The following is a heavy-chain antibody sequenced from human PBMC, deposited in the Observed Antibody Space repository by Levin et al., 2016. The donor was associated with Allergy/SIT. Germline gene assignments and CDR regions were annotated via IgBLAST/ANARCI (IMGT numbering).Heavy chain of an antibody. J-gene: IGHJ4*02. CDR2: IKSKTDGGTT. CDR1: GFTFSTYG. D-gene: IGHD3-3*01. Sequence: GESLKISCAASGFTFSTYGMHWVRQAPGKGLEWVGRIKSKTDGGTTDYAAPVKGRFTISRDDSKNTLYLQMNSLKTEDTAVYYCTTDRTYYDFWSGQYYLDYWGQGTLVTVSS. CDR3: TTDRTYYDFWSGQYYLDY. V-gene: IGHV3-15*01.